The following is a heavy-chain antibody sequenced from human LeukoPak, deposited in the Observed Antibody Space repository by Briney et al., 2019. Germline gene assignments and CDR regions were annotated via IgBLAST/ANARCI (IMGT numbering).Heavy chain of an antibody. Sequence: ASVKVSCKASGYIFTGYYMHWVRQAPGQGLEWMAIINPSGDFRSYAQKFQGRLTVTRDMSTRTVYMELSDLRPEDTAVYYCARDYSGEWEQLTGWWFDPWGQGTLVIVSS. V-gene: IGHV1-46*01. J-gene: IGHJ5*02. CDR1: GYIFTGYY. CDR3: ARDYSGEWEQLTGWWFDP. D-gene: IGHD1-26*01. CDR2: INPSGDFR.